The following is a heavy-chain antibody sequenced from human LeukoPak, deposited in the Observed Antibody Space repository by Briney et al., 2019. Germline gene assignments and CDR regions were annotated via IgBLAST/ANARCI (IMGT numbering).Heavy chain of an antibody. J-gene: IGHJ4*02. CDR3: AGRTISLDQ. CDR1: GVSISNDY. Sequence: SETLSLTCSVSGVSISNDYWSWIRQPPGRGLEWIGYIYNSGSTNYNPSLKSRVTISVDTSKYQVSLKLTSVTAADTAVYYCAGRTISLDQWGQGTLVIVSS. D-gene: IGHD1-1*01. CDR2: IYNSGST. V-gene: IGHV4-59*01.